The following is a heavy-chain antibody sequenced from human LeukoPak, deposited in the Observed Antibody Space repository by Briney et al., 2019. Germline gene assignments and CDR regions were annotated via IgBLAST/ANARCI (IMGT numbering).Heavy chain of an antibody. CDR3: EIDFRVFN. V-gene: IGHV3-23*01. Sequence: GGSLRLSCAASGFTFSNNPMAWVRQAPGKGLEWVSAIRGSGDDTYYADSVKGRFTISRDNSKNTLSLQMNSLRAEDTAVYYCEIDFRVFNWGQGTLVTVSS. J-gene: IGHJ4*02. CDR2: IRGSGDDT. CDR1: GFTFSNNP.